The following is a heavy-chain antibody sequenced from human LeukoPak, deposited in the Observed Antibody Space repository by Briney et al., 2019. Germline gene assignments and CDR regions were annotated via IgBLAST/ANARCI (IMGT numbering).Heavy chain of an antibody. CDR1: GYTFTSYD. Sequence: ASVKVSCKASGYTFTSYDIRWVRQAPGQGLEWMGWINPNSGSTNYAQKLQGRVTMTRDTSTSTAYMELRSLRSDDTAVYYCARGRVLRYFDWSVGGYYGMDVWGKGTTVTVSS. V-gene: IGHV1-18*04. CDR2: INPNSGST. D-gene: IGHD3-9*01. CDR3: ARGRVLRYFDWSVGGYYGMDV. J-gene: IGHJ6*04.